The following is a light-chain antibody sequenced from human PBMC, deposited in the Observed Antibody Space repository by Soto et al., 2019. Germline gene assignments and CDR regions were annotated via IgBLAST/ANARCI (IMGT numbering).Light chain of an antibody. CDR2: AAS. J-gene: IGKJ2*01. CDR1: QGISSH. CDR3: QQLNSYSYT. V-gene: IGKV1-9*01. Sequence: DIQLTQSPSFLSASVGDSVTITCRASQGISSHLAWYQQKPGKAPKLLIYAASTLQSGVPSRFSGSGSGTEFTLTISSLQPEDFATYYCQQLNSYSYTFGQGTKLEIK.